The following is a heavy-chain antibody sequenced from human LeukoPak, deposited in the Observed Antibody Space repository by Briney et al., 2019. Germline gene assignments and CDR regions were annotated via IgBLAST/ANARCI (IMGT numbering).Heavy chain of an antibody. CDR1: GYTFTGYY. Sequence: ASVKVSCKASGYTFTGYYMHWVRQAPGQGLEWMGRINPNSGGTNYAQKFQGRVTMTRDTSISTAYMVLSRLRSDDTAVYYCARGRRMVRGVIIVYYFDYWGQGTLVTVSS. D-gene: IGHD3-10*01. V-gene: IGHV1-2*06. J-gene: IGHJ4*02. CDR3: ARGRRMVRGVIIVYYFDY. CDR2: INPNSGGT.